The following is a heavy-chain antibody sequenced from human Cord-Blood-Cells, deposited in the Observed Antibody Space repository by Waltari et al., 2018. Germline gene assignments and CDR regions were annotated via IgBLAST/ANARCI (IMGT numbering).Heavy chain of an antibody. CDR1: GGSISSYY. D-gene: IGHD4-17*01. J-gene: IGHJ4*02. Sequence: QVQLQESGPGLVKPSETLSLTCTVSGGSISSYYWSWIRQPPGKGLEWIGYIYYSGSTNSNPSLKGRVTISVDTSKNQFSLKLSSVTAADTAVYYCARVPYGDYEGDGDYWGQGTLVTVSS. CDR2: IYYSGST. V-gene: IGHV4-59*01. CDR3: ARVPYGDYEGDGDY.